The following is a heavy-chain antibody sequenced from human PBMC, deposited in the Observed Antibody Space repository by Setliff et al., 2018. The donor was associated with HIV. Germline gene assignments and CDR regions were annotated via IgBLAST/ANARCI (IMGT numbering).Heavy chain of an antibody. Sequence: PSETLSLTCTVSGGSISSYYWSWIRQPPGKGLEWIGYIYYSGSTNYNPSLKSRVTISVDTSKNQFSLKLSSVTAADTAVYYCVRDGRHDRNRWYVTHQYFKYWGQGTLVTVSS. D-gene: IGHD2-15*01. CDR2: IYYSGST. J-gene: IGHJ1*01. CDR3: VRDGRHDRNRWYVTHQYFKY. V-gene: IGHV4-59*12. CDR1: GGSISSYY.